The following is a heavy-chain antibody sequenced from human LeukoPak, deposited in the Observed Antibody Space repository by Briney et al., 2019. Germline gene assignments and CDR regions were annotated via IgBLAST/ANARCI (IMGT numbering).Heavy chain of an antibody. J-gene: IGHJ4*02. CDR1: GFTFGTYA. Sequence: GGSLRLSCAASGFTFGTYAMNWVRQAPGRGLEWVSGISGSAGLTYYADSVKGRFTISRDNSKNMVFLQMNSLRAEDTAVYYRVKDGTWIFNYNFDYWGQGTLVTVSA. V-gene: IGHV3-23*01. D-gene: IGHD4-4*01. CDR2: ISGSAGLT. CDR3: VKDGTWIFNYNFDY.